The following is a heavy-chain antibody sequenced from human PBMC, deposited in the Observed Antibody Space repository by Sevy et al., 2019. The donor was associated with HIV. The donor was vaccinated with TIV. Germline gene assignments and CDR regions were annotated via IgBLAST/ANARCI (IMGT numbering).Heavy chain of an antibody. V-gene: IGHV3-11*06. CDR2: ISSGNTYT. J-gene: IGHJ4*02. CDR1: GLIFSDYY. D-gene: IGHD2-21*01. Sequence: GGSLRLSCAASGLIFSDYYMGWVRQAPGKGLEWVADISSGNTYTNYADSVKGRFTISRDNAKTSLYLQMNTLRAEDTAVHFCARLRVIASAPYYFDYWGQGALVTVSS. CDR3: ARLRVIASAPYYFDY.